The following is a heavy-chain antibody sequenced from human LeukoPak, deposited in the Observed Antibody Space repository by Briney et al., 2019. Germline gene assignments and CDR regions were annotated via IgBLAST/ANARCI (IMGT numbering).Heavy chain of an antibody. CDR1: GYTFTSYY. J-gene: IGHJ6*02. CDR2: INPNSGGT. Sequence: GASVKVSCKASGYTFTSYYMHWVRQAPGQGLEWMGWINPNSGGTNYAQKFQGRVTMTRDTSISTAYMELSRLRSDDTAVYYCARGGDIAVAGIDYYYGMDVWGQGTTVTVSS. D-gene: IGHD6-19*01. V-gene: IGHV1-2*02. CDR3: ARGGDIAVAGIDYYYGMDV.